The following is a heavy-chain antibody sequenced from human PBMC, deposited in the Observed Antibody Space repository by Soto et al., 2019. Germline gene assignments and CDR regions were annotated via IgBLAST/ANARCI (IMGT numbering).Heavy chain of an antibody. J-gene: IGHJ4*02. CDR3: ARGLVPIDIAAAGTDFDY. CDR1: GYTFTSYA. D-gene: IGHD6-13*01. CDR2: INPNSGGT. V-gene: IGHV1-2*04. Sequence: ASVKVSCKASGYTFTSYAMHWVRQAPGQRLEWMGWINPNSGGTNYAQKFQGWVTMTRDTSISTAYMELSRLRSDDTAVYYCARGLVPIDIAAAGTDFDYWGQGTLVTVSS.